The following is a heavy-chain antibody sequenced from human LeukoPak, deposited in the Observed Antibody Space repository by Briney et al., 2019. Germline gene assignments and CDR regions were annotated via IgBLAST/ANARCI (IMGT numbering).Heavy chain of an antibody. J-gene: IGHJ4*02. CDR3: AKAVDGYNYNY. D-gene: IGHD5-24*01. V-gene: IGHV3-23*01. CDR2: ISGSGGST. Sequence: GGSLRLSCAASGFTFSSYAMSWVRQAPGKGLEWVSAISGSGGSTYYADSVKGRVTISRDNSKNTLYLQMNSLRAEDTAVYYCAKAVDGYNYNYWGQGTLVTVSS. CDR1: GFTFSSYA.